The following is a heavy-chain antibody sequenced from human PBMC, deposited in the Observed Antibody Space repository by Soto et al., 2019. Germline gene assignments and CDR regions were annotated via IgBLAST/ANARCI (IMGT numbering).Heavy chain of an antibody. CDR3: ARGIVAGDGPFDI. D-gene: IGHD3-22*01. CDR1: GGSISSGDYY. CDR2: IYYSGST. J-gene: IGHJ3*02. Sequence: SSETLSLTCTVSGGSISSGDYYWSWIRQPPGKGLEWIGYIYYSGSTYYNPSLKSRVTISVDTSKNQFSLKLSSVTAADTAVYYCARGIVAGDGPFDIWGQGTMVTVSS. V-gene: IGHV4-30-4*01.